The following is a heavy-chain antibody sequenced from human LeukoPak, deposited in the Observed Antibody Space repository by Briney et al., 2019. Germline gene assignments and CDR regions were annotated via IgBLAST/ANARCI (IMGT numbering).Heavy chain of an antibody. J-gene: IGHJ6*02. Sequence: ASVKVSCKASGYTFTSYGISWVRQAPGQGLEWMGWISAYNGNTNYAQKFQGRVTMTRNTSISTAYMELSSLRSEDTAVYYCARPLTYYDFWSGHTNYYYGMDVWGQGTTVTVSS. CDR1: GYTFTSYG. CDR2: ISAYNGNT. CDR3: ARPLTYYDFWSGHTNYYYGMDV. V-gene: IGHV1-18*01. D-gene: IGHD3-3*01.